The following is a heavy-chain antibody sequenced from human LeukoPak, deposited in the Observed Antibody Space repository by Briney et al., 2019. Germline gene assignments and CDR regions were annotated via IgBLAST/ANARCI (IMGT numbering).Heavy chain of an antibody. CDR1: GFTVSSNF. CDR2: IYGGGST. J-gene: IGHJ4*02. CDR3: ARDQYTGITGTAGWTDY. D-gene: IGHD1-20*01. Sequence: GGSLRLSCAASGFTVSSNFMSWVRQAPGKGLEWVSLIYGGGSTYYADSVKGRFTISRDNSKNTLYLQMNSLRAEDTAVYYCARDQYTGITGTAGWTDYWGRGTLVTVSS. V-gene: IGHV3-53*01.